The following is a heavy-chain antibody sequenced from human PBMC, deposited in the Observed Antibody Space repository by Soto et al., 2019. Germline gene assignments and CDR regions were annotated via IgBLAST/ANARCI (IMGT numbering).Heavy chain of an antibody. CDR1: GGSISGDY. V-gene: IGHV4-59*08. D-gene: IGHD3-22*01. J-gene: IGHJ4*02. CDR2: IYYTGTN. Sequence: QVQLQESGPGLVKPSETLSLTCTVSGGSISGDYWSWLRQSPWKGLEWIGYIYYTGTNKYNPSLKSRLTILVDTSKNQFSLKLSSVTAADTAVYYCARLGGYYQAFDSWGQGTLVTVAS. CDR3: ARLGGYYQAFDS.